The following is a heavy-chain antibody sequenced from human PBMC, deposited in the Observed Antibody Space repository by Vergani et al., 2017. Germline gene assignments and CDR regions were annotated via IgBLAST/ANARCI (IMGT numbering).Heavy chain of an antibody. CDR1: GFTFSSYS. CDR3: ARDAGYSSGWYLDWFDP. CDR2: ISSSSTI. V-gene: IGHV3-48*01. J-gene: IGHJ5*02. D-gene: IGHD6-19*01. Sequence: EVQLVESGGGLVQPGGSLRLSCAASGFTFSSYSMNWVRQAPGKGLEWVSYISSSSTIYYADSVKGRFTISRDNAKNSLYLQMNSLRAEDTAVYYCARDAGYSSGWYLDWFDPWGQGTLVTVSS.